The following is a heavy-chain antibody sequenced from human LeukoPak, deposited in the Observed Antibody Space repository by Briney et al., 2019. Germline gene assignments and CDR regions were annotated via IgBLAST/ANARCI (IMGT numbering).Heavy chain of an antibody. D-gene: IGHD2-2*01. J-gene: IGHJ3*02. CDR2: INPNSGGT. V-gene: IGHV1-2*02. CDR1: GYSFTSYW. CDR3: ARRLIRGYCSSTSCPGAFDI. Sequence: GESLKISCKGSGYSFTSYWIGWVRQAPGQGLEWMGWINPNSGGTNYAQKFQGRVTMTRDTSISTAYMELSRLRSDDTAVYYCARRLIRGYCSSTSCPGAFDIWGQGTMVTVSS.